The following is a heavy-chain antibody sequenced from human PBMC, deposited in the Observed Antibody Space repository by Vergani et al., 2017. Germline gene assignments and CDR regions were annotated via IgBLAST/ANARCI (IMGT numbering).Heavy chain of an antibody. CDR1: GYTFTSYA. D-gene: IGHD3-3*01. Sequence: QVQLVQSGAEVKKPGASVKVSCKASGYTFTSYAISWVRQAPGQGLEWMGGIIPIFGTANYAQKFQGRVTITADESTSTAYMELSSLRSEDTAVYYCARLPYDFWDKSTGFDPWGQGTLVTVSS. V-gene: IGHV1-69*01. CDR3: ARLPYDFWDKSTGFDP. J-gene: IGHJ5*02. CDR2: IIPIFGTA.